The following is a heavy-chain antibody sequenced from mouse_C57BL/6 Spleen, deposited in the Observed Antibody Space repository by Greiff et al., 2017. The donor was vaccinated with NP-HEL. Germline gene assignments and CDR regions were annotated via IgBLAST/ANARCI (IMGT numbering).Heavy chain of an antibody. CDR2: INYDGSST. D-gene: IGHD2-10*01. Sequence: EVQVVESEGGLVQPGSSMKLSCTASGFTFSDYYMAWVRQVPEKGLEWVANINYDGSSTYYLDSLKSRFIISRDNAKNILYLHMSSLKSEDTATYYCARDSYSAMDYWGQGTSVTVSS. CDR3: ARDSYSAMDY. J-gene: IGHJ4*01. V-gene: IGHV5-16*01. CDR1: GFTFSDYY.